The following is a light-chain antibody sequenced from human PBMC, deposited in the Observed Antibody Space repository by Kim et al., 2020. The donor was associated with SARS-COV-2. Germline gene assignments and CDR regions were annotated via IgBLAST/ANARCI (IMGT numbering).Light chain of an antibody. CDR2: KAS. V-gene: IGKV1-5*03. CDR3: QHYVRYPYT. J-gene: IGKJ2*01. CDR1: QRISDW. Sequence: SSCVGDIVTITCRASQRISDWLAWYQQKPGKAPNLLIYKASSLESGVPSRFSASGSGTEFTLNINSLQPDDFATYYCQHYVRYPYTFGQGTKLEI.